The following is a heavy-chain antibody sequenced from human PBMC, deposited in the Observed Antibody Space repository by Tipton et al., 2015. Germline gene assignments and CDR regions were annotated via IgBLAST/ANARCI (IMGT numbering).Heavy chain of an antibody. CDR1: GFTFRSYG. J-gene: IGHJ4*02. V-gene: IGHV3-23*01. Sequence: SLRLSCVASGFTFRSYGMSWVRQAPGKGLEWVSSITGSGSRTSYAESVRGRLTISRDNSKNTLYLHISSLRAEDTAMHYCVNAKSDYGDYGFDYWGQGTLVTVSS. D-gene: IGHD4-17*01. CDR3: VNAKSDYGDYGFDY. CDR2: ITGSGSRT.